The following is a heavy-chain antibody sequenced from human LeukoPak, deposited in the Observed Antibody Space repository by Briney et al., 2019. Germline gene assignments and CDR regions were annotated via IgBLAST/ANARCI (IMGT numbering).Heavy chain of an antibody. Sequence: GGSLRLSCAASGFTFSSYWMSWVRQAPGKGLEWVANIKQDGSEKYYVDSVKGRFTISRDNAKNSMYLQMNSLRAEDTAVCYCARDEIYYDILTGYRHFDYWGQGTLVTVFS. CDR1: GFTFSSYW. J-gene: IGHJ4*02. CDR2: IKQDGSEK. CDR3: ARDEIYYDILTGYRHFDY. V-gene: IGHV3-7*01. D-gene: IGHD3-9*01.